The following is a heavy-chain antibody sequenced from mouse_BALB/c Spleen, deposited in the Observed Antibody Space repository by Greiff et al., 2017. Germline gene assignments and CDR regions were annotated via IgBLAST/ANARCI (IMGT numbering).Heavy chain of an antibody. D-gene: IGHD4-1*01. CDR3: ARGTGRWFAY. CDR2: ISTYYGDA. CDR1: GYTFTDYA. J-gene: IGHJ3*01. V-gene: IGHV1S137*01. Sequence: QVQLKESGAELVRPGVSVKISCKGSGYTFTDYAMHWVKQSHAKSLEWIGVISTYYGDASYNQKFKGKATMTVDKSSSTAYMELARLTSEDSAIYYCARGTGRWFAYWGQGTLVTVSA.